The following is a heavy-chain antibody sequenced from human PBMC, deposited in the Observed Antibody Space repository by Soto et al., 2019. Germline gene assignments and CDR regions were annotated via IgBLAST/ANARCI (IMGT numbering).Heavy chain of an antibody. CDR3: ARQGFGPRHGLVDV. D-gene: IGHD3-10*01. Sequence: QVQLQESGPGLVKPSETLSLSCTVSGGSISSYYWCWFRQSPGKRMEWIGYVHHSWGSSYNPSLQSRVAISLEASKTQFSPKVHSVRATDTAVYYCARQGFGPRHGLVDVWGQGTTVTVSS. CDR1: GGSISSYY. J-gene: IGHJ6*02. V-gene: IGHV4-59*08. CDR2: VHHSWGS.